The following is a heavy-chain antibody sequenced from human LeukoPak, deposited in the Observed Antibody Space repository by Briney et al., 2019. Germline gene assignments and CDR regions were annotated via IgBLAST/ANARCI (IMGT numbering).Heavy chain of an antibody. CDR2: TIPIFGTA. CDR3: ATDRRWDYCDSSGYPQYFQH. Sequence: GASVKVSCKASGVTFSSYAISWVRQAPGQGLEWMGGTIPIFGTANYAQKFQGRVTITADESTSTAYMELSSLRSEDTAVYYCATDRRWDYCDSSGYPQYFQHWGQGTLVTVSS. J-gene: IGHJ1*01. D-gene: IGHD3-22*01. CDR1: GVTFSSYA. V-gene: IGHV1-69*13.